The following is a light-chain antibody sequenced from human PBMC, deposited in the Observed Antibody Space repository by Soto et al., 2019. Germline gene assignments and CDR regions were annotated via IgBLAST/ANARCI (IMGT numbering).Light chain of an antibody. V-gene: IGKV3-20*01. J-gene: IGKJ2*01. CDR3: QQYGSSPPYT. CDR1: HSVSSTY. Sequence: EIVLTQSPGTLSLSPGEGATLSCRASHSVSSTYLAWYQQKPGQAPRLLIYGASSRATGIPDGFSGSGSGTDFTLTISRLEPEDFAVYYCQQYGSSPPYTFGQGTKLEIK. CDR2: GAS.